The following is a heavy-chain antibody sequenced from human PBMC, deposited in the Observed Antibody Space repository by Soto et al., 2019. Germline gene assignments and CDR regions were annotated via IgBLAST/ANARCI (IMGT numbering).Heavy chain of an antibody. V-gene: IGHV3-33*08. Sequence: GGSLRLSCTTSGFTFNTYGMHWVRQAPAKGLEWVAIIWYDGSNKYYADSVKGRFTISRDNSRNTLYLQMNSLRAEDTALYYCARADCTGAYCYSWPFNYGVDVWGQGTKVTVSS. D-gene: IGHD2-15*01. CDR3: ARADCTGAYCYSWPFNYGVDV. CDR2: IWYDGSNK. CDR1: GFTFNTYG. J-gene: IGHJ6*02.